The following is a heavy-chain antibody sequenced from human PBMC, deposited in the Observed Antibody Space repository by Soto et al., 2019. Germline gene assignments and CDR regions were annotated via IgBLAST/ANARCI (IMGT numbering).Heavy chain of an antibody. Sequence: QVQLVQSGAEVKKPGASVKVSCKASGYTFTSYGISWVRQAPGQGLEWMGWINGYNGNTNYAQKLQGRVTMTTDTSXSXXXXXLRXLRSDDTAVYYCARDWFGVDYWGQGTLVTVSS. CDR1: GYTFTSYG. J-gene: IGHJ4*02. CDR3: ARDWFGVDY. D-gene: IGHD3-16*01. V-gene: IGHV1-18*01. CDR2: INGYNGNT.